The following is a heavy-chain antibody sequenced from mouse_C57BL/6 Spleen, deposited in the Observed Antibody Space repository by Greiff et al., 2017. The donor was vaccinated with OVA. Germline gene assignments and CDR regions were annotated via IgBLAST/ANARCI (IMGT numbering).Heavy chain of an antibody. CDR3: ASLSYYKEDYYAMDY. V-gene: IGHV1-9*01. J-gene: IGHJ4*01. D-gene: IGHD2-12*01. CDR2: ILPGSGST. CDR1: GYTFTGYW. Sequence: QVQLQQSGAELMKPGASVKLSCKATGYTFTGYWIEWVKQRPGHGLEWIGEILPGSGSTNYNEKFKGKATFTADTSSNTAYRQLSSLTTEDSAIYYCASLSYYKEDYYAMDYWGQGTSVTVSS.